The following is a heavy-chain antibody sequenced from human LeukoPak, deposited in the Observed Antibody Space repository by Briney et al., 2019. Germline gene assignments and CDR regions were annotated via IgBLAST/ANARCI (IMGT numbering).Heavy chain of an antibody. CDR3: ARDAGYSNGWDY. Sequence: KPSETLSLTCTVSGCSISSSSYYLGWIRQPPGKGLEWIGSIYYSGSTHYNPSLKSRVIISVGTSRNQISLKVSSVTAADTAVYFCARDAGYSNGWDYWGQGTLVTVSS. CDR2: IYYSGST. D-gene: IGHD6-19*01. J-gene: IGHJ4*02. V-gene: IGHV4-39*02. CDR1: GCSISSSSYY.